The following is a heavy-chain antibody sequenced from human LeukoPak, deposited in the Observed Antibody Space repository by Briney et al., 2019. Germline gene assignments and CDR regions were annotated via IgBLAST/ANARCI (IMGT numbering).Heavy chain of an antibody. V-gene: IGHV2-5*02. CDR3: AHTYTAMVYNWFDP. Sequence: SGPTLVKPTQTLTLTCTFSGFSLSTSGVGVGWIRQPPGKALEWLALIYWDDDKRYSPSLKSRLTITKGTSKNQVVLTMTNMDPVDTATYYCAHTYTAMVYNWFDPWGQGTLVTVSS. J-gene: IGHJ5*02. CDR2: IYWDDDK. CDR1: GFSLSTSGVG. D-gene: IGHD5-18*01.